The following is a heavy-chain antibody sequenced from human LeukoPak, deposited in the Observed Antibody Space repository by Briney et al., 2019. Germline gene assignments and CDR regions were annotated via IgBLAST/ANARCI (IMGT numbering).Heavy chain of an antibody. J-gene: IGHJ6*02. CDR1: GFTFDDYA. Sequence: GGSLRLSCAASGFTFDDYAMHWVRQAPGKGLEWVSGISWNSGSIGYADSVKGRFTISRDNAKNSLYLQMNSLRAEDTALYYCAKDLDPAYYCYYGMDVWGQGTTVTVSS. D-gene: IGHD3/OR15-3a*01. CDR3: AKDLDPAYYCYYGMDV. CDR2: ISWNSGSI. V-gene: IGHV3-9*01.